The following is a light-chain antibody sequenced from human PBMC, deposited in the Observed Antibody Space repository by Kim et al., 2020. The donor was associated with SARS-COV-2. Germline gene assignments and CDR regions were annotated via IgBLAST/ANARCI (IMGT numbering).Light chain of an antibody. CDR2: GNN. CDR1: SANTGAGYA. J-gene: IGLJ1*01. CDR3: QSYDSSLSGYV. V-gene: IGLV1-40*01. Sequence: QTVTLSGTGSSANTGAGYAVNWYQLRPGTAPKLLIYGNNNRPSGVPDRFSGSKSGTSASLAITGLQAEDEADYYCQSYDSSLSGYVFGTGTKVTVL.